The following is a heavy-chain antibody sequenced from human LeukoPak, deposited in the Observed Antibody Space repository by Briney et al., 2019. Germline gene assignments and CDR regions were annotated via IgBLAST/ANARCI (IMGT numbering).Heavy chain of an antibody. Sequence: GGSLRLSCAASGFTFSSYAMSWVRQAPGKGLEWVSAISGSGGSTYYADSVKGRFTISRDNSKNTLYLQMNSLRAEDTAVYYCAKERSDIVVVVAATDYWGQGTLVTVSS. V-gene: IGHV3-23*01. CDR3: AKERSDIVVVVAATDY. J-gene: IGHJ4*02. CDR2: ISGSGGST. D-gene: IGHD2-15*01. CDR1: GFTFSSYA.